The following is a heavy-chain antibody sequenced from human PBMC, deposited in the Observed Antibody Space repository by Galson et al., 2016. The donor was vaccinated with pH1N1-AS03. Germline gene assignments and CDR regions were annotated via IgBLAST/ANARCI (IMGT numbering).Heavy chain of an antibody. CDR3: VRDFRWGGNSGY. CDR2: LSNSAAST. J-gene: IGHJ4*02. CDR1: GFTFSNYA. D-gene: IGHD4-23*01. V-gene: IGHV3-23*01. Sequence: SLRLSCAASGFTFSNYAMGWVRQAPGKGLEWVSALSNSAASTYYADSVKGRFTISRDNSKNTLYLQMNSLRAEDTAVYYCVRDFRWGGNSGYWGQGTLVTVSS.